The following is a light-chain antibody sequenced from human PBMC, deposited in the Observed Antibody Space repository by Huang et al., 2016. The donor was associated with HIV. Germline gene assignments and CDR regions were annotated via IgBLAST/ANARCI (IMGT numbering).Light chain of an antibody. CDR2: LAS. V-gene: IGKV3-11*01. Sequence: EIVLTQSPATLSLSPGERDTLSCRASQNVTDYLAWYRQKPSQAPSLLIYLASNRATGTPARFSGSGSGTDFPLTISSLEPENFAIYYCQERIQWPRLTFGGGTKVEIK. J-gene: IGKJ4*01. CDR3: QERIQWPRLT. CDR1: QNVTDY.